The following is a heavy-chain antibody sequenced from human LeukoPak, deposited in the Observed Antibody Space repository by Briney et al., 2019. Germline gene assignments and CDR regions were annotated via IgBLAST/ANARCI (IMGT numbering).Heavy chain of an antibody. CDR3: PNDFYDFWSGYYSQYYMDV. J-gene: IGHJ6*03. V-gene: IGHV3-30*02. CDR1: GFTFSSYG. Sequence: QTGGSLRLSCAASGFTFSSYGMPWVRQAPGKGLEWVAFIRYGGSNKYDADSVKGRFTISRDNSKNTLYLQMNSLRAEDTAVYYCPNDFYDFWSGYYSQYYMDVWGKGTTVTVSS. D-gene: IGHD3-3*01. CDR2: IRYGGSNK.